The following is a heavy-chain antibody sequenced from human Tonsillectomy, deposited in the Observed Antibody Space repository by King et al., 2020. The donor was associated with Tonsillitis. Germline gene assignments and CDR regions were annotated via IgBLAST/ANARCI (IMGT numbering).Heavy chain of an antibody. CDR2: IHYTGST. V-gene: IGHV4-31*03. D-gene: IGHD2-2*01. Sequence: QLQESGSGLVKPSQTLSLTCIVSGGSISSDSYYWSWIRQHPVKGLEWIGYIHYTGSTYYSPSLKSRMTISVDTSKKQFSLNLSSVSAADTAVYYCASATCSSTTCYRPEYFQDWGQGALVIVSS. CDR3: ASATCSSTTCYRPEYFQD. J-gene: IGHJ1*01. CDR1: GGSISSDSYY.